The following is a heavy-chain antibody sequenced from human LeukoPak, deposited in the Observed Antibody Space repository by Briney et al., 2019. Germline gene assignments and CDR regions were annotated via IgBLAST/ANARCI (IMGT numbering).Heavy chain of an antibody. CDR3: ARDGDYYDSSRTKHLDY. V-gene: IGHV4-30-4*01. D-gene: IGHD3-22*01. CDR1: GGSISSGDYY. J-gene: IGHJ4*02. CDR2: IYYSGST. Sequence: SQTLSLTCTVSGGSISSGDYYWSWIRQPPGKGLEWIGYIYYSGSTYYNPSLKSRVTISVDTSKNQFSLKLSSVTAADTAVYYCARDGDYYDSSRTKHLDYWGQGALVTVSS.